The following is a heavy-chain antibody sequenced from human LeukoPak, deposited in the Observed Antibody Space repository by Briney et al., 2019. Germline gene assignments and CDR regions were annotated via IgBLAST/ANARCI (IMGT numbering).Heavy chain of an antibody. J-gene: IGHJ3*01. CDR3: AKDPGYYGSGRFDS. CDR2: IRGSGDST. Sequence: GGSLRLSCAASGFTFSSYAMSWVRQAPGKGLEWVSTIRGSGDSTYYADSVKGRFTISRDNSKNTLYLQMNSLRAEDTAVYYCAKDPGYYGSGRFDSWGQGTMVTVSS. CDR1: GFTFSSYA. D-gene: IGHD3-10*01. V-gene: IGHV3-23*01.